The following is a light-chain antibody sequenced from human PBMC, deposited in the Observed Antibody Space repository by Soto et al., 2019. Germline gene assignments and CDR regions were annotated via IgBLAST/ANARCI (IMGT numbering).Light chain of an antibody. J-gene: IGLJ2*01. CDR1: SSDVGSYNL. CDR2: EVS. Sequence: QSVLTQPASVSGSPGQSITISCIGTSSDVGSYNLVSWYQQHPGKAPKLMIYEVSERPSGVSNRFSGSKSGNTASLTISWLQAEDEADYYCCSYAGSGLGVFGGGTKLTVL. CDR3: CSYAGSGLGV. V-gene: IGLV2-23*02.